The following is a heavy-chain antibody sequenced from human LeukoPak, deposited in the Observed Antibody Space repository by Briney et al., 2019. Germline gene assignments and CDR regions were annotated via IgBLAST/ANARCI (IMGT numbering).Heavy chain of an antibody. CDR2: ISGSGGST. D-gene: IGHD4/OR15-4a*01. V-gene: IGHV3-23*01. CDR3: AEVKTANFFSGGWFDP. Sequence: GGSLRLSCAASGFTFSSYAMSWVRQAPGKGLEWVSAISGSGGSTYHADSVKGRFTISRDNSKNTLYLQMNSLRAEDTAVYYCAEVKTANFFSGGWFDPWGQGTLVTVSS. J-gene: IGHJ5*02. CDR1: GFTFSSYA.